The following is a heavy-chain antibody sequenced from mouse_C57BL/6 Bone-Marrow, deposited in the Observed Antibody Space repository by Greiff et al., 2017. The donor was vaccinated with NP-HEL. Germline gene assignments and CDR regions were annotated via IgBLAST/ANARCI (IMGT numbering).Heavy chain of an antibody. Sequence: QVQLQQPGAELVKPGASVKVSCKASGYTFTSYWMHWVKQRPGQGLEWIGRINPSDSDTNYNQKFKGKATLTVDKSSSTAYMQLSSLTSEDSAVYYCARRFITTVVVDYWGQGTTLTVSS. CDR2: INPSDSDT. D-gene: IGHD1-1*01. V-gene: IGHV1-74*01. CDR1: GYTFTSYW. J-gene: IGHJ2*01. CDR3: ARRFITTVVVDY.